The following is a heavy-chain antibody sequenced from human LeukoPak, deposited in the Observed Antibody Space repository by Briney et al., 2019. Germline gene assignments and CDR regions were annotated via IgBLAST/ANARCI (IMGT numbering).Heavy chain of an antibody. Sequence: ASVKVSCKASGYTSTSYGISWVRQAPGQGLEWMGWISAYNGNTNYAQKLQGRVTMTTDTSTSTAYMELRSLRSDDTAVYYCARDGAVTVTYDAFDIWGQGTMVTVSS. J-gene: IGHJ3*02. D-gene: IGHD2/OR15-2a*01. CDR2: ISAYNGNT. CDR1: GYTSTSYG. V-gene: IGHV1-18*01. CDR3: ARDGAVTVTYDAFDI.